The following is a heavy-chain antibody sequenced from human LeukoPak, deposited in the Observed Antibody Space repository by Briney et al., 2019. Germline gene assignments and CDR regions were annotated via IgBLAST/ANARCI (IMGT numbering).Heavy chain of an antibody. CDR3: AREVTHDYYYYYMDV. V-gene: IGHV3-48*02. J-gene: IGHJ6*03. CDR2: ISSSSSTI. D-gene: IGHD2-15*01. Sequence: PGGSLRLSCAASGFTFSNYNMNWVRQAPGKGLEWVSYISSSSSTIYYADSVKGRFTISRDNAKNSLYLQMNSLRDEDTAVYYCAREVTHDYYYYYMDVWGKGTTVTVSS. CDR1: GFTFSNYN.